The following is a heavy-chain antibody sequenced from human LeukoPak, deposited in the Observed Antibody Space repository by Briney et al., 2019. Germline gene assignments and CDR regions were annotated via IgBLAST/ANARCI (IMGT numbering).Heavy chain of an antibody. CDR3: ARNVGSGWYDY. Sequence: GRSLRLSCAASGFTVSSDYMSWVRQAPGKGLEWVSVIYSGGSTYYADSVEGRFTISRHNSKNTLYLQMDSLRAEDTAVYYCARNVGSGWYDYWGQGTLVTVSS. J-gene: IGHJ4*02. CDR1: GFTVSSDY. V-gene: IGHV3-53*04. CDR2: IYSGGST. D-gene: IGHD6-19*01.